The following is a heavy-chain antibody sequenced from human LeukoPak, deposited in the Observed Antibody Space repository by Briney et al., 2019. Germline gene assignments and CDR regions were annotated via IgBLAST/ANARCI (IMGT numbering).Heavy chain of an antibody. CDR2: FDPEDGET. Sequence: GASVKVSCKVSGYTLTELSMHWVRQAPGRGLEWMGGFDPEDGETVYAQKFQGRVTMTEDTSIDTAYMELSSLRSEDTAVYYCAIDRGRVAVAGQEKWDAFDIWGQGTMVTVSS. J-gene: IGHJ3*02. V-gene: IGHV1-24*01. D-gene: IGHD6-19*01. CDR1: GYTLTELS. CDR3: AIDRGRVAVAGQEKWDAFDI.